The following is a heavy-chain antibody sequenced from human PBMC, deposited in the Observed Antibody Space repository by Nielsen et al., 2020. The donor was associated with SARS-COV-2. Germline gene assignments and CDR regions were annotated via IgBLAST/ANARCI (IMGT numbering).Heavy chain of an antibody. J-gene: IGHJ4*02. CDR2: ISAYNGNT. CDR1: GYTFTSYG. Sequence: ASVKVSCKASGYTFTSYGIAWVRQAPGQGLEWMGWISAYNGNTNYAQKLQGRVTMTTDTSTSTAYMELRSLRSDDTALYYCARAPYSSGWPTYFDFWGRGTLVTVSS. V-gene: IGHV1-18*01. D-gene: IGHD6-19*01. CDR3: ARAPYSSGWPTYFDF.